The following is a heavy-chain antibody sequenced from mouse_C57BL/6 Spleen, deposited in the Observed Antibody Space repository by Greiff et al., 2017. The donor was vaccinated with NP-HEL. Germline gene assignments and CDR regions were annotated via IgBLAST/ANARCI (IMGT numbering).Heavy chain of an antibody. J-gene: IGHJ4*01. Sequence: EVKLMESGPELVKPGASVKISCKASGYSFTGYYMHWVKQSHGNILDWIGYIYPYNGVSSYNQKFKGKATLTVDKSSSTAYMELRSLTSEDSAVYYCAREMVTSPHYYAMDYWGQGTSVTVSS. CDR3: AREMVTSPHYYAMDY. D-gene: IGHD2-3*01. CDR2: IYPYNGVS. CDR1: GYSFTGYY. V-gene: IGHV1-31*01.